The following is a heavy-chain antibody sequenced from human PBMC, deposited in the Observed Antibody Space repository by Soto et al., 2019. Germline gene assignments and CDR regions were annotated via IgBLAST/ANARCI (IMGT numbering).Heavy chain of an antibody. Sequence: GGSLRLSCAASGFTFSSYAMGWVRQGPGKGLEWVAVVSIGGSTHYADSVRGRFTISRDNSKNTLSLQMNSLTAEETAVYFCAKRRGAGGHFAYWGQGALVTVSS. CDR1: GFTFSSYA. V-gene: IGHV3-23*01. CDR3: AKRRGAGGHFAY. CDR2: VSIGGST. J-gene: IGHJ4*02. D-gene: IGHD2-15*01.